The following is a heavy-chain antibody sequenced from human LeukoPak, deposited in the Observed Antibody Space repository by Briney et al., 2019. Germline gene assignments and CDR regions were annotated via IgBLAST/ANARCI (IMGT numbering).Heavy chain of an antibody. CDR1: GYTFTSYA. CDR3: ATFKTTGYYYYYMDV. V-gene: IGHV1-3*01. J-gene: IGHJ6*03. D-gene: IGHD4-11*01. CDR2: INAGNGNT. Sequence: GASVKVSCKASGYTFTSYAMHWVRQAPGQRLEWMGWINAGNGNTKYSQKFQGRVTITRDTSASTAYMELSSLRSEDTAVYYCATFKTTGYYYYYMDVWGKGTTVTVSS.